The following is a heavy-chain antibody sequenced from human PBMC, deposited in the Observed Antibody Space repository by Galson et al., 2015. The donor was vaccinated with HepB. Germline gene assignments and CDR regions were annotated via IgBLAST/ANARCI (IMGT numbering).Heavy chain of an antibody. CDR1: GGNPYA. D-gene: IGHD3-22*01. CDR2: IITIFGTP. V-gene: IGHV1-69*13. CDR3: ARVPNHYDSSGYYYYGLDV. J-gene: IGHJ6*02. Sequence: SVKVSCKASGGNPYAFSLVRQAPGQGLEWMGGIITIFGTPDYAQKFLGRVTISADESTSTAYMELSSLSSDDTAIYYCARVPNHYDSSGYYYYGLDVWGQGTTVIVSS.